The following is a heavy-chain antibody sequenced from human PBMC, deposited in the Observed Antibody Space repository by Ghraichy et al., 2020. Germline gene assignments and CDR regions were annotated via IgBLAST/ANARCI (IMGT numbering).Heavy chain of an antibody. CDR2: INSDGRDT. CDR3: AREYCRGGRCFFGTGGSHFDY. CDR1: GFSFNNYW. J-gene: IGHJ4*02. V-gene: IGHV3-74*03. Sequence: GGSLRLSCAASGFSFNNYWMYWVRQAPGKGLVWVSRINSDGRDTTYADSVKGRFTISRDNARNTLYLQMNSLRAEDTAVYYCAREYCRGGRCFFGTGGSHFDYWGQGTLVTVSS. D-gene: IGHD2-15*01.